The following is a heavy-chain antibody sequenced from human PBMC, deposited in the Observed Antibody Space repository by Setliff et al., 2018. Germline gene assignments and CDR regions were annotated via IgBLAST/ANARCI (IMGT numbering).Heavy chain of an antibody. D-gene: IGHD3-22*01. CDR3: ARQDRFYDRSVFVEYFQH. CDR1: GGSISSGNYY. J-gene: IGHJ1*01. Sequence: SETLSLTCTVSGGSISSGNYYWSWIRQPAGKGLEWIGHIQTSGTTNYNPSLKSRVTISVDTSKNQFSLKLSAVTAADTAVYYCARQDRFYDRSVFVEYFQHWGQGALVTVSS. CDR2: IQTSGTT. V-gene: IGHV4-61*09.